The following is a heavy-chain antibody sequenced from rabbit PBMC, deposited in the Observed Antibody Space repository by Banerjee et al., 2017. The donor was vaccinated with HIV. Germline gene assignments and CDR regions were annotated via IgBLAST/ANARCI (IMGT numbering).Heavy chain of an antibody. J-gene: IGHJ3*01. CDR3: ARDLAGVIGWNFGL. Sequence: QEQLKETGGGLVQPGGSLTLTCKASGFDFSSNAMCWVRQAPGKGPEWIACIYTGSNTYYASWAKGRFTISKTSSTTVTLQMTSLTAADTATYFCARDLAGVIGWNFGLWGQGTLVTVS. CDR2: IYTGSNT. D-gene: IGHD4-1*01. CDR1: GFDFSSNA. V-gene: IGHV1S45*01.